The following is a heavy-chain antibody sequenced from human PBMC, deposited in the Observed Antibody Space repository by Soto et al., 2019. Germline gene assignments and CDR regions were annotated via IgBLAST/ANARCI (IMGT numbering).Heavy chain of an antibody. CDR1: GGSISSYY. D-gene: IGHD2-21*02. Sequence: PSETLSLTCTVSGGSISSYYWSWIRQPPGKGLEWIGYMYNTGSTVYNPSFKSRDTISVDTSKNQFSLKLNSVTAADTAVYYCARDLWGYCGTDCYPLDVWGQGTTVTVSS. V-gene: IGHV4-59*01. J-gene: IGHJ6*02. CDR2: MYNTGST. CDR3: ARDLWGYCGTDCYPLDV.